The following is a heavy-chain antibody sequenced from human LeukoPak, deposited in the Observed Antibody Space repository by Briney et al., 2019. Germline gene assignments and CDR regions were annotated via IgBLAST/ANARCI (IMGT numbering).Heavy chain of an antibody. CDR2: ISGSGGST. CDR3: AKGPFSGYDFLDY. CDR1: GFTFSSYA. J-gene: IGHJ4*02. V-gene: IGHV3-23*01. D-gene: IGHD5-12*01. Sequence: PGGSLRLSCAASGFTFSSYAMSWVRQAPGKGLEWVSAISGSGGSTYYADSVKGRFTISRDNPKNTLYLQMNSLRAEDTAVYYCAKGPFSGYDFLDYWGQGTLVTVSS.